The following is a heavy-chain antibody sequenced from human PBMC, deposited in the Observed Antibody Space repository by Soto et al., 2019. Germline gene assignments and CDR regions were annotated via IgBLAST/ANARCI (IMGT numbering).Heavy chain of an antibody. D-gene: IGHD3-16*01. V-gene: IGHV4-30-4*01. CDR3: ARVPSPFDYYYAMDV. J-gene: IGHJ6*02. CDR2: RFSSGTT. CDR1: GDSISSGNKY. Sequence: QVQLRESGPGLVMPSQTLSLTCTVSGDSISSGNKYWSWIRQPPGKGLEWIGDRFSSGTTYYNPSLKSRLTMSQDASQNQSSLKLNSLTDADTAVYFCARVPSPFDYYYAMDVWGQGTTVTVSS.